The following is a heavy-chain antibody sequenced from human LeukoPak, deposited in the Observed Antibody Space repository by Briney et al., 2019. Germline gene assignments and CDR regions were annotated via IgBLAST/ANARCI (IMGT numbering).Heavy chain of an antibody. CDR1: GYTFTSYY. CDR3: ARDTYGDYYYYYGMDV. J-gene: IGHJ6*02. D-gene: IGHD4-17*01. CDR2: TNPSGGST. V-gene: IGHV1-46*01. Sequence: ASVKVSCKASGYTFTSYYMHWVRQAPGQGLEWMGITNPSGGSTSYAQKFQGRVTMTRDTSTSTVYMELSSLRSEDTAVYYCARDTYGDYYYYYGMDVWGQGTTVTVSS.